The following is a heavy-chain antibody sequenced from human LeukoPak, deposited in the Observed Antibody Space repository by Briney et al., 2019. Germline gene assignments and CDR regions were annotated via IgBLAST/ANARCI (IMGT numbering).Heavy chain of an antibody. CDR3: AKEGGEGYNLDY. CDR2: IRYDGSNK. V-gene: IGHV3-30*02. Sequence: GGSLRLSCAASGFTFSNFGMHWVRQAPGKGLEWVAFIRYDGSNKYYADSVKGRFTISRDNSKNTLYLQMNSLRAEDTAVYYCAKEGGEGYNLDYWGQGTLVTVSS. D-gene: IGHD5-24*01. J-gene: IGHJ4*02. CDR1: GFTFSNFG.